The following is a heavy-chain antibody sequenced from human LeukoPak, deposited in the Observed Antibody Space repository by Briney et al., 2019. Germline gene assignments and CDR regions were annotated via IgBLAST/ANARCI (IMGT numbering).Heavy chain of an antibody. CDR2: IIPIFGTA. CDR3: AEISGYSSSSPDY. J-gene: IGHJ4*02. Sequence: SVKASCKASGGTFSSYAISWVRQAPGQGLEWMGGIIPIFGTANYAQKFQGRVTITADKSTSTAYMELSSLRSEDTAVYYCAEISGYSSSSPDYWGQGTLVTVSS. V-gene: IGHV1-69*06. D-gene: IGHD6-13*01. CDR1: GGTFSSYA.